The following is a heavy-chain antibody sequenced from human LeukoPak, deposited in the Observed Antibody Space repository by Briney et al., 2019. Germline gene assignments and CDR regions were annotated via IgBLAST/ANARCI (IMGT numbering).Heavy chain of an antibody. CDR1: GGTFSSYA. V-gene: IGHV1-2*02. J-gene: IGHJ4*02. CDR3: ARVRYYYDSSGYPAFDY. Sequence: ASVKVSCKASGGTFSSYAISWVRQAPGQGLEWMGWINPNSGGTNYAQKFQGRVTMTRDTSISTAYMELSRLRSDDTAVYYCARVRYYYDSSGYPAFDYWGQGTLVTVSS. D-gene: IGHD3-22*01. CDR2: INPNSGGT.